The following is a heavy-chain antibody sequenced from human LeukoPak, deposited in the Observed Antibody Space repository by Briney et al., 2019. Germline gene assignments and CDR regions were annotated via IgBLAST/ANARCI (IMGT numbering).Heavy chain of an antibody. D-gene: IGHD3/OR15-3a*01. J-gene: IGHJ4*02. CDR1: GFTFSSYA. V-gene: IGHV3-64*01. Sequence: PGGFLRLSCAASGFTFSSYAMHWVRQAPGKGLEYVSAISSNGGSTYYANSVKGRFTISRDNSKNTLYLQMGSLRAEDMAVYYCASGLGYFWGQGTLVTVSS. CDR3: ASGLGYF. CDR2: ISSNGGST.